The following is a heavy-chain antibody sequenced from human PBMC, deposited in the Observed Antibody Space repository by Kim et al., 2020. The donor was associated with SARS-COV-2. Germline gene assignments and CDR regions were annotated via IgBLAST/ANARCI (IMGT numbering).Heavy chain of an antibody. CDR1: GYSFTNYW. V-gene: IGHV5-51*01. Sequence: GESLKISCKGSGYSFTNYWIAWVRQTPGKGLEWMGIIYPGDSDTRYSPSFQGQVTISADKSISTAYLQWSSLEASDTAMYYCARRGLTAEHSDLWGRGTLVTVSS. D-gene: IGHD2-21*02. CDR2: IYPGDSDT. J-gene: IGHJ2*01. CDR3: ARRGLTAEHSDL.